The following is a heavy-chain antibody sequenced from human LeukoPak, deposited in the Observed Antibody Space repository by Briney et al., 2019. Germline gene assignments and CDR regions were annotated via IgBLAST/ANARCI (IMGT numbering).Heavy chain of an antibody. CDR3: ARDQIVVVPAAMFSWFDP. Sequence: ASVKVSCKASGYTFTSYATHWVRQAPGQRLEWMGRINAGNGNTKYSQKFQGRVTITRDTSASTAYMELSSLRSEDTAVYYCARDQIVVVPAAMFSWFDPWGQGTLVTVSS. V-gene: IGHV1-3*01. CDR2: INAGNGNT. J-gene: IGHJ5*02. CDR1: GYTFTSYA. D-gene: IGHD2-2*01.